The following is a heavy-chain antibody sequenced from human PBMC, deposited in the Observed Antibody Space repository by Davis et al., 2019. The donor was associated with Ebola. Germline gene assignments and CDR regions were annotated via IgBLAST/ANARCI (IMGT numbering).Heavy chain of an antibody. J-gene: IGHJ6*03. CDR1: GFTFSSHG. CDR3: ARDAAIVVVPAAIVPLGYMDV. Sequence: PGGSLRLSCAASGFTFSSHGMHRVRQAPGQGLEWVAVIWYDGSNKYYADSVKGRFTISRDNSKNTLYLQMNSLRAEDTAVYYCARDAAIVVVPAAIVPLGYMDVWGKGTTVTVSS. D-gene: IGHD2-2*02. V-gene: IGHV3-33*08. CDR2: IWYDGSNK.